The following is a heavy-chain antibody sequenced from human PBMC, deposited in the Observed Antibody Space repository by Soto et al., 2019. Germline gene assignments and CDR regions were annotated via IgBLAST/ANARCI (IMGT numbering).Heavy chain of an antibody. CDR2: IYDGGRT. Sequence: QVQLQESGPGLVKPSQTLSLTCTVSGGSISTVDYWWSWIRQSPDMGLEWIGHIYDGGRTYNNPSRESRVTTSVDPSKSQLPLTLSSVSAADTAVYYCARGPSGDKVDSWGQGTLVTVSS. J-gene: IGHJ4*02. CDR3: ARGPSGDKVDS. D-gene: IGHD7-27*01. CDR1: GGSISTVDYW. V-gene: IGHV4-30-4*01.